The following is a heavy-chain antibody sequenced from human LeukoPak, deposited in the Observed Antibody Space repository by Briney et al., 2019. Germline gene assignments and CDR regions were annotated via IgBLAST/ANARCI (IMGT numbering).Heavy chain of an antibody. D-gene: IGHD3-9*01. J-gene: IGHJ4*02. Sequence: QTGMSLRLSCAGSGFTFNNYYMSWVRQAPGRGLEWVSGISGSGDSADYADSVKGRFTMSRDNSKNTLYLQLNSLRAEDTAVYHCARDFHHNNVWLFVYWGQGTLVTVSS. CDR2: ISGSGDSA. CDR3: ARDFHHNNVWLFVY. CDR1: GFTFNNYY. V-gene: IGHV3-23*01.